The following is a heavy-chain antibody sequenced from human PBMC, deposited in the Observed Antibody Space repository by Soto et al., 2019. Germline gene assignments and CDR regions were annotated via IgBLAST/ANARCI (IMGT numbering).Heavy chain of an antibody. J-gene: IGHJ4*02. CDR3: ARDLHGYPYS. CDR2: INPNSGGT. V-gene: IGHV1-2*04. Sequence: ASVQVSCKPSGYTFTNYGISWVRQAPGQGLEWMGWINPNSGGTNYAQKFQGWVTMTRDTSISTAYMELSRLRSDDTAVYYCARDLHGYPYSWGQGTLVTVPQ. D-gene: IGHD3-16*01. CDR1: GYTFTNYG.